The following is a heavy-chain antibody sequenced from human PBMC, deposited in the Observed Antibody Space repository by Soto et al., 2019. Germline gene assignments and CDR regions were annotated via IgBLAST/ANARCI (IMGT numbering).Heavy chain of an antibody. CDR3: ARGRVGLEPEYYYYYGMDV. D-gene: IGHD3-16*01. Sequence: SETLSLTCTVSGGSISSGDYYWSWIRQPPGKGLEWMGYIYYSGSTYYNTSLKSRVTISVDTSRNQFSLKLSSVTAADTAVYYCARGRVGLEPEYYYYYGMDVWGQGTTVTVSS. J-gene: IGHJ6*02. CDR1: GGSISSGDYY. V-gene: IGHV4-30-4*01. CDR2: IYYSGST.